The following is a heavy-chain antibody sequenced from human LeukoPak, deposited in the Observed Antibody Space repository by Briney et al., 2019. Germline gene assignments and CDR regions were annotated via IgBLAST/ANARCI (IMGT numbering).Heavy chain of an antibody. CDR1: GGSISSGGYY. CDR3: ARDRITMVRARSFYGMDV. J-gene: IGHJ6*02. V-gene: IGHV4-31*03. Sequence: SETLSLTCTVSGGSISSGGYYWSWIRQHPRKGLEWIGYIYYSGSTYYNPSLKSRVTISVDTSKNQFSLKLSSVTAADTAVYYCARDRITMVRARSFYGMDVWGQGTTVTVSS. CDR2: IYYSGST. D-gene: IGHD3-10*01.